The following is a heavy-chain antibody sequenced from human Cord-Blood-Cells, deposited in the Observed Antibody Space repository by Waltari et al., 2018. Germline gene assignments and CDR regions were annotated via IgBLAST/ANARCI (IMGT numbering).Heavy chain of an antibody. Sequence: EVPLLESGGGLVQPGGSLRLSCAVSGFTFSSYAMSWVRQAPGKGLEWVSAISGSGGSTYYADSVKGRFTISRDNSKNTLYLQMNSLRAEDTAVYYCAKDLTGTTLYYYYGMDVWGQGTTVTVSS. CDR2: ISGSGGST. D-gene: IGHD1-7*01. CDR3: AKDLTGTTLYYYYGMDV. J-gene: IGHJ6*02. V-gene: IGHV3-23*01. CDR1: GFTFSSYA.